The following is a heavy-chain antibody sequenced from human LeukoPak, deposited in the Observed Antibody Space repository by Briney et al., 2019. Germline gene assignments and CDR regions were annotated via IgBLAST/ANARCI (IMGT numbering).Heavy chain of an antibody. D-gene: IGHD3-22*01. CDR3: TKGYYEPFDS. CDR2: ISDSGRT. J-gene: IGHJ4*02. CDR1: GASVNSYY. Sequence: SETLSLTCTVSGASVNSYYWDWIRQPPGKGLEWIGCISDSGRTYYNLSLKSRVTISLGTSNNQFSLRLTSVTAADSAMYYCTKGYYEPFDSWGQGTLVTVSS. V-gene: IGHV4-59*02.